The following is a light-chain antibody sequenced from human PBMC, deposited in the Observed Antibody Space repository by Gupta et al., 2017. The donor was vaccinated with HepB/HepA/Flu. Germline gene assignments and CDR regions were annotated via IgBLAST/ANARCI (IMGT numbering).Light chain of an antibody. J-gene: IGKJ1*01. Sequence: EIVLTQSPGTLYLSPGERATLSCRASQRVSSSYLACYQQKPGKAPRLLIYGASSRATGIPDRFSGSGSGTDFTLTISRLEPEDFAVYYCQQYGSSPRTFGQGTKVEIK. V-gene: IGKV3-20*01. CDR2: GAS. CDR3: QQYGSSPRT. CDR1: QRVSSSY.